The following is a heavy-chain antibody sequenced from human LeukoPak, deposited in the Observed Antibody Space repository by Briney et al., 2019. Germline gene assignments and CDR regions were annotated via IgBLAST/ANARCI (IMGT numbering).Heavy chain of an antibody. CDR3: ARGVVSGRYFDWYRGYYFDY. D-gene: IGHD3-9*01. Sequence: SETLSLTCAVYGGSFSGYYWSWIRQPPGKGLEWIGEINHSGSTNYNPSLKSRVTISVDTSKNQFSLKLSSVTAADTAVYYCARGVVSGRYFDWYRGYYFDYWGQGTLVTVSS. J-gene: IGHJ4*02. V-gene: IGHV4-34*01. CDR1: GGSFSGYY. CDR2: INHSGST.